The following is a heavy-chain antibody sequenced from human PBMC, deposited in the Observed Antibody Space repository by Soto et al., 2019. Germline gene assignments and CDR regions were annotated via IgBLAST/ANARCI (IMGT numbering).Heavy chain of an antibody. CDR3: AGYRILDYYYGMDV. CDR2: INAGNGNT. V-gene: IGHV1-3*01. Sequence: ASVKVSCKASGYTFTSYAMHWVRQAPGQRLEWMGWINAGNGNTKYSQKFQGRVTITRDTSASTAYMELSSLRSEDTAVYYCAGYRILDYYYGMDVWGQGTTVTV. D-gene: IGHD2-15*01. CDR1: GYTFTSYA. J-gene: IGHJ6*02.